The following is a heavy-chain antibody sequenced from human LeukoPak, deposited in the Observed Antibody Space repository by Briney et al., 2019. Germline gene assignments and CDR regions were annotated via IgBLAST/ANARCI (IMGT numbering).Heavy chain of an antibody. CDR2: ISGSGGST. D-gene: IGHD3-9*01. CDR1: GFTFSSYG. CDR3: AKDGGEYYDILTGYYPRLYYMDV. V-gene: IGHV3-23*01. J-gene: IGHJ6*03. Sequence: PGGSLRLSCAASGFTFSSYGMYWVRQAPGKGLEWVSAISGSGGSTYYADSVKGRFTISRDNSKNTLYLQMNSLRAEDTAVYYCAKDGGEYYDILTGYYPRLYYMDVWGKGTTVTISS.